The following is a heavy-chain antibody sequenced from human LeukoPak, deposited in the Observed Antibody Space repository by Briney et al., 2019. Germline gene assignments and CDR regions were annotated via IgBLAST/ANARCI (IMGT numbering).Heavy chain of an antibody. CDR1: GYTLTELS. J-gene: IGHJ4*02. Sequence: GASVKVSCKVSGYTLTELSMHWVRQAPGKGLEWMGGFDPEDGETIYAQKFQGRVTMTEDTSTDTAYMELSSLRSEDTAVYYCARFAVHRRIAVDGQFGLDYWGQGTLVTVSS. CDR2: FDPEDGET. V-gene: IGHV1-24*01. CDR3: ARFAVHRRIAVDGQFGLDY. D-gene: IGHD6-19*01.